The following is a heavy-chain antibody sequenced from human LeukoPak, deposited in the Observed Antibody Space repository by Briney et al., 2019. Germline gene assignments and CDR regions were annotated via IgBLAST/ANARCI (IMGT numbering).Heavy chain of an antibody. V-gene: IGHV4-34*01. CDR3: ARGRPTMVRGVIGRPDY. CDR2: INHSGST. J-gene: IGHJ4*02. D-gene: IGHD3-10*01. Sequence: SETLSLTCAVYGGSFSGYYWSWIRQPPGKGLEWIGEINHSGSTNYNPSLKSRVTISVDTSKNQFSLKLSSVTAADTAVYYCARGRPTMVRGVIGRPDYWGQGTLVTVSS. CDR1: GGSFSGYY.